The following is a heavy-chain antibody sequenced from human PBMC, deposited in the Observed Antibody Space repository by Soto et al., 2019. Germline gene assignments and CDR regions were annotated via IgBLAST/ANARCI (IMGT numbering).Heavy chain of an antibody. J-gene: IGHJ5*02. Sequence: GASVKVSCKASGGTFSSYAISWVRQAPGQGLEWMGGIIPIFGTANYAQKFQGRVTITADESTSTAYMELSSLRSEDTAVYYCASYLYYYDSSGYLPPDHWGQGTLVPVSS. D-gene: IGHD3-22*01. CDR2: IIPIFGTA. CDR1: GGTFSSYA. CDR3: ASYLYYYDSSGYLPPDH. V-gene: IGHV1-69*13.